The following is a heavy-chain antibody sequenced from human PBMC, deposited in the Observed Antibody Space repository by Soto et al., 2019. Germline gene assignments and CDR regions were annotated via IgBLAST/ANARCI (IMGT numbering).Heavy chain of an antibody. V-gene: IGHV4-34*01. CDR3: ARASKFFDY. CDR1: GGSFSGYY. Sequence: PSETLSLTCAVYGGSFSGYYWSWIRQPPGKGLEWIGEINHSGSTNYNPSLKSRVTISVDTSKNQFSLKLSSVTAADTAVYYCARASKFFDYWGQGTLVTVS. CDR2: INHSGST. J-gene: IGHJ4*02.